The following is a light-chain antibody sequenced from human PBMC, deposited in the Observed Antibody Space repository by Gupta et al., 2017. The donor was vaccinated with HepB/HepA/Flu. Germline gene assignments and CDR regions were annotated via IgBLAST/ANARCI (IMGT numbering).Light chain of an antibody. CDR2: GAS. J-gene: IGKJ1*01. V-gene: IGKV3-20*01. Sequence: VLTQSPGTLSLSPGERATLSCRASQSVSSSYLAGYQQKPGQAPRRLIEGASSRATGIPDRFSGSGSGTDFTLTISRLEPEDIAVYYCQQYVSASWTFGRGTKVEIK. CDR1: QSVSSSY. CDR3: QQYVSASWT.